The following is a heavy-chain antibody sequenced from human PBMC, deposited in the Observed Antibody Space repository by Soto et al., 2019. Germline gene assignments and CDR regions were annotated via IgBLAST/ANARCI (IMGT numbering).Heavy chain of an antibody. J-gene: IGHJ6*02. CDR2: ISYDGSKE. V-gene: IGHV3-30*18. CDR3: AKDLRLWSKDYYYYGMDV. CDR1: GFTFSSYG. Sequence: QVQLVESGGGVVQPGRSLSLSCAASGFTFSSYGMHWVRQAPGTGLEWVAVISYDGSKEFYADPVKGRFTISRDNSKNTLYLQMNSLRAEDTAVYDCAKDLRLWSKDYYYYGMDVWGQGTTVTVSS. D-gene: IGHD5-18*01.